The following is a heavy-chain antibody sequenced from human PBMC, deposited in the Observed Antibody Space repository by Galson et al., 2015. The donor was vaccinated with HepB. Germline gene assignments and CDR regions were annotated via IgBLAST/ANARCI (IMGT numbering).Heavy chain of an antibody. J-gene: IGHJ4*02. CDR2: ISSDGSNK. CDR3: ARDWREGQPLPGY. CDR1: GFTFTDYS. D-gene: IGHD2-2*01. V-gene: IGHV3-30*04. Sequence: SLRLSCAASGFTFTDYSMHWVRQTPDKGLGWVAIISSDGSNKNYADSVEGRFTISSDNSKNTLYLQVSSLKAEDTAVYYCARDWREGQPLPGYWGQGTLVTVSS.